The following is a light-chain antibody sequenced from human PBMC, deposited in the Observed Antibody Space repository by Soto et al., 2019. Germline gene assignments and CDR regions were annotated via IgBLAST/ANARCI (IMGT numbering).Light chain of an antibody. V-gene: IGKV3-15*01. CDR1: QSVGIN. Sequence: EKVMTQSPATLSVSPGEKAPLSCRASQSVGINLAWYQQKPGQAPRLLIYGASTRATDIPARFSGSGSGTDFTLTISSLQSEDFAVYYCQQYIEWPITFGQGTRLDIK. J-gene: IGKJ5*01. CDR2: GAS. CDR3: QQYIEWPIT.